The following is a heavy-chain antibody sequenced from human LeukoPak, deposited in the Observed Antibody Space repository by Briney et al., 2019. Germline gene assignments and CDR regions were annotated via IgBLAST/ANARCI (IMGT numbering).Heavy chain of an antibody. CDR2: IYYSGST. CDR3: ASGAVDTEFHY. J-gene: IGHJ4*02. CDR1: GGSISSSSYY. D-gene: IGHD5-18*01. V-gene: IGHV4-39*01. Sequence: PSETLSLTCTVSGGSISSSSYYWGWIRQPPGEGLEWIGSIYYSGSTYYNPSLKSRVTISVDTSKNQFSLKLSSVTAADTAVYYCASGAVDTEFHYWGQGTLVTVSS.